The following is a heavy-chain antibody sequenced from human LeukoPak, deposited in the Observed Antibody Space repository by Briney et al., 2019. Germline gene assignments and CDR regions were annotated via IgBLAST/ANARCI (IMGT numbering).Heavy chain of an antibody. CDR2: ISRSSSYI. J-gene: IGHJ4*02. D-gene: IGHD6-19*01. CDR1: GFTFSSYS. Sequence: PGGSLRLSCAASGFTFSSYSMNWVRQAPGKGLEWVSSISRSSSYIYYADSVKGRFTISRDNAKNSLYLQMNSLRAEDTAVYYCARDREIGWPFDYWGQGTLVTVSS. V-gene: IGHV3-21*01. CDR3: ARDREIGWPFDY.